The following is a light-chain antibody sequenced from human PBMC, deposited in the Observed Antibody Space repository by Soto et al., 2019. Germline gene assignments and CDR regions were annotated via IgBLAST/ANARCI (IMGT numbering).Light chain of an antibody. J-gene: IGLJ2*01. Sequence: QSALTQPRSVSGSPGQSVTISCTGTGSDIGSNNFVSWYQQHPGKAPRLMIYDVTERPSGVPDRFSGSKSGNTASLTISGLQAEDEADYYCCSSAGDYTIAGGTTLTVL. CDR2: DVT. CDR1: GSDIGSNNF. CDR3: CSSAGDYT. V-gene: IGLV2-11*01.